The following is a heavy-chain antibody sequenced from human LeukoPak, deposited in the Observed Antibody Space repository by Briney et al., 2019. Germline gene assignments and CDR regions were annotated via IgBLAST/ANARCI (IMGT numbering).Heavy chain of an antibody. V-gene: IGHV4-59*01. J-gene: IGHJ4*02. Sequence: SETLSLTCTVSGGSISTYYWSLIRQSPGKGLEWIGFIQYSGNTKSNPSLKGRVTISLDMSKNQFSPSLTSVTAADTAVYYCARETNNWALDYWGQGTLVTVSS. CDR1: GGSISTYY. D-gene: IGHD1-20*01. CDR3: ARETNNWALDY. CDR2: IQYSGNT.